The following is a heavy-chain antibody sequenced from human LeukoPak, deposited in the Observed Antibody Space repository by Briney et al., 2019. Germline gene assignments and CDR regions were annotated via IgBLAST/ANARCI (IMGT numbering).Heavy chain of an antibody. CDR2: IYTTGST. D-gene: IGHD3-9*01. J-gene: IGHJ4*02. V-gene: IGHV4-4*07. CDR1: GDSIDIYY. Sequence: SETLSLTCTVSGDSIDIYYWSWIRQSAGKGLEWIGRIYTTGSTNYNPSLKSRVAMSVDTSKKPFSLKLSSVTAADTAVYYCARHPEYYDILTAFRYYFDYWGQGTLVTVSS. CDR3: ARHPEYYDILTAFRYYFDY.